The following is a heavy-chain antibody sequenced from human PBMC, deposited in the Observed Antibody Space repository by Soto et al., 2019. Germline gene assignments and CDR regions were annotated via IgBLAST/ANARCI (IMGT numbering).Heavy chain of an antibody. CDR2: IIPSLNMA. CDR3: ATGLVPRFFES. Sequence: QVQLVQSGAEVRKPGSSVRVSCRTSGDTFTSYTINWVRQAPGQGLEWMGRIIPSLNMANYAQKFQGSVTFTADKSTSTAYMGLSRLRSYDTAVYFCATGLVPRFFESWGQGTPVTVSS. J-gene: IGHJ4*02. D-gene: IGHD6-6*01. V-gene: IGHV1-69*02. CDR1: GDTFTSYT.